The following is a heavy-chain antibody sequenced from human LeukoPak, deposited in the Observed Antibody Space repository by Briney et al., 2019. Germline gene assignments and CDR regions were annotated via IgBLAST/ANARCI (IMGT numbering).Heavy chain of an antibody. V-gene: IGHV5-51*01. J-gene: IGHJ4*02. CDR2: IYPSDSET. CDR3: ARQVAVAAWEY. D-gene: IGHD6-19*01. Sequence: GESLKISRKGSGFSFISYWIGWVRLMPGKGLEWMGIIYPSDSETRYSPSFQGQVTISADKSISTAYLQWSSLKASDTAMYYCARQVAVAAWEYWGQGTLVTVSS. CDR1: GFSFISYW.